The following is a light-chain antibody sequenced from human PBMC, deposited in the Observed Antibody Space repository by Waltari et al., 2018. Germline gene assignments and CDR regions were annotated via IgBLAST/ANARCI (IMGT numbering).Light chain of an antibody. J-gene: IGKJ1*01. CDR2: WAS. Sequence: DIVMTPSSDSLAASLGERATTQCNSSQNLLDDSNKKNYFAWYQQRPGHPPKLLFYWASTRASGVADRFSGSGSGKDFTLTISSLQAEDVAIYFCQQYYSLFWTFGQGTKVEIK. CDR1: QNLLDDSNKKNY. CDR3: QQYYSLFWT. V-gene: IGKV4-1*01.